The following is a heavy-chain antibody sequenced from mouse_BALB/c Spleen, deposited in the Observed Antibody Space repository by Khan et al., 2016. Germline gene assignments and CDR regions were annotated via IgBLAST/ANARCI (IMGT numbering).Heavy chain of an antibody. J-gene: IGHJ2*01. V-gene: IGHV4-1*02. CDR3: ASLHYYGYMNY. Sequence: EVKLLESGGDLVQPGGSLKLSCAASGFDFSRYWMSWVRQAPGKGLEWIGEINPDSSTINYTPSLKDKFIISRDNAKNTLYLQMSKVRSEDTALYFCASLHYYGYMNYWGQGTTLTVSS. D-gene: IGHD1-2*01. CDR1: GFDFSRYW. CDR2: INPDSSTI.